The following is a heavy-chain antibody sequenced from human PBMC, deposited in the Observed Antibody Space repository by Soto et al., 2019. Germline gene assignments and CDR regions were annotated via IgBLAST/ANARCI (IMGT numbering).Heavy chain of an antibody. D-gene: IGHD5-18*01. V-gene: IGHV3-43*01. CDR1: GFTFDDYT. CDR3: AKEVDTAMFTGYYYGMDV. Sequence: GGSLRLSCAASGFTFDDYTMHWVRQAPGKGLEWVSLISWDGGSTYYADSVKGRFTISRDNSKNSLYLQMNSLRTEDTALYYCAKEVDTAMFTGYYYGMDVWGQGTTVTVSS. J-gene: IGHJ6*02. CDR2: ISWDGGST.